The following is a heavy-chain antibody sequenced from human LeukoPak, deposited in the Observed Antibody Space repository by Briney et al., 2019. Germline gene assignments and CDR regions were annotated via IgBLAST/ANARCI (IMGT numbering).Heavy chain of an antibody. Sequence: GGSLRLSCTASGFTFGDYAMSWFRQAPGKGLEWVGFIRSKAYGGTTEYAASVKGRFTISRDDSKSIAYLQMNSLKTEDTAVYYCTRAYCGGDCTDAFDIWGQGTMVTVSS. V-gene: IGHV3-49*03. CDR2: IRSKAYGGTT. J-gene: IGHJ3*02. CDR3: TRAYCGGDCTDAFDI. CDR1: GFTFGDYA. D-gene: IGHD2-21*02.